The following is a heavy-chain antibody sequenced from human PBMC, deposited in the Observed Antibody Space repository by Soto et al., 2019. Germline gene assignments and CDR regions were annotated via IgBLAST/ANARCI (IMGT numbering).Heavy chain of an antibody. V-gene: IGHV3-23*01. D-gene: IGHD3-9*01. CDR3: AKVGYYDILTGYYAYFDY. CDR2: ISGSGGST. CDR1: GFTFSSYA. Sequence: GGSLRLSCAASGFTFSSYAMSWVRQAPGKGLEWVSAISGSGGSTYYADSVKGRFTISRDNSKNTLYLQMNSLRAEDTAVYYCAKVGYYDILTGYYAYFDYWGQGTLVTVSS. J-gene: IGHJ4*02.